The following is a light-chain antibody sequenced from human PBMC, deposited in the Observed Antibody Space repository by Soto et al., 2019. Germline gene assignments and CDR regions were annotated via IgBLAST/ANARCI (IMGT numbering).Light chain of an antibody. CDR2: ATS. CDR1: QSINNY. Sequence: DIQLTQSPSSLSASVGDRVTITCRTSQSINNYLNWYQHIPGKAPRLLIYATSTLQRGVPPRFRGGGSGTLFHLTLSHLQPEDFATYYCQQSYRTPFTFGPGTTADIK. V-gene: IGKV1-39*01. CDR3: QQSYRTPFT. J-gene: IGKJ3*01.